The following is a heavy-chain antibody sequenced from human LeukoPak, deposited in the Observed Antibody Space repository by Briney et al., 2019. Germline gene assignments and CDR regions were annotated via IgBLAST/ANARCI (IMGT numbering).Heavy chain of an antibody. CDR3: ARGGVVVAASIPDVVTVYYYGMDV. CDR2: INHSGST. D-gene: IGHD2-15*01. CDR1: GGSFSGYY. V-gene: IGHV4-34*01. J-gene: IGHJ6*02. Sequence: SETLSLTCAVYGGSFSGYYWSWIRQPPGKGLEWIGEINHSGSTNYNPSLKSRVTISVDTSKKQFSLKLSSVTAADTAVYYCARGGVVVAASIPDVVTVYYYGMDVWGQGTTVTVSS.